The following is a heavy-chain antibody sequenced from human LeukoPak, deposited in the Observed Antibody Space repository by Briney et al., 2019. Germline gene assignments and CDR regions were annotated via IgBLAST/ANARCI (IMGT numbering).Heavy chain of an antibody. D-gene: IGHD1-26*01. CDR1: GDSINSYY. J-gene: IGHJ3*01. V-gene: IGHV4-4*07. CDR3: ATEDFDGIVGPIDSFDV. Sequence: PSETLSLTCTVSGDSINSYYWSWIRQSAGKGLEWIGRISTSGSTNSNSSLKSRVSMSVDTSKNQVSLKLNSVTAADTAVYYCATEDFDGIVGPIDSFDVWGQGTMVTVSS. CDR2: ISTSGST.